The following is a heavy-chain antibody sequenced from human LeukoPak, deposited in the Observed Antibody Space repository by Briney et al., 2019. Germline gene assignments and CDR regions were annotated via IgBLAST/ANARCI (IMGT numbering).Heavy chain of an antibody. V-gene: IGHV4-39*01. D-gene: IGHD3-10*01. CDR3: ARTNVLLWFGELLFDY. CDR2: IYYSGST. J-gene: IGHJ4*02. CDR1: GGSISSSSYY. Sequence: SETLSLTCTVSGGSISSSSYYWGWIRQPPGKGLGWIGSIYYSGSTYYNPSLKSRVTISVDTSKNQFSLKLSSVTAADTAVYYCARTNVLLWFGELLFDYWGQGTLVTVSS.